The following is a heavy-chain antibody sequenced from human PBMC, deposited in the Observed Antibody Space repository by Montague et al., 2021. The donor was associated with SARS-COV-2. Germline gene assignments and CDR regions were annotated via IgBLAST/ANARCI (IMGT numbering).Heavy chain of an antibody. D-gene: IGHD6-13*01. CDR1: GGSIRSSDNY. J-gene: IGHJ4*02. Sequence: TLSLTCTVSGGSIRSSDNYWSWIRQHPGKGLEWIGYIYSSGTTYYDPSLRSRVTISVATSKKQFSLKLSSVTAADTAVYYCARRRTTAGTWFFDYWGQGTLVTVSS. V-gene: IGHV4-31*03. CDR3: ARRRTTAGTWFFDY. CDR2: IYSSGTT.